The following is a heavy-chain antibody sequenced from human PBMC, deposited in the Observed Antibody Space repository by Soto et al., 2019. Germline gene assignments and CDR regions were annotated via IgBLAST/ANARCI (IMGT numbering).Heavy chain of an antibody. V-gene: IGHV5-10-1*01. CDR2: IDPSDSYT. J-gene: IGHJ6*02. D-gene: IGHD2-15*01. CDR3: ARRSADCYGMDV. CDR1: GYSFISYW. Sequence: GESLKISCKGSGYSFISYWISWVRQMPGKGLEWMGRIDPSDSYTNYSPSFQGHVTISVDKSISTAYLQWSSLKASDTAMYYCARRSADCYGMDVWGQGTTVTVSS.